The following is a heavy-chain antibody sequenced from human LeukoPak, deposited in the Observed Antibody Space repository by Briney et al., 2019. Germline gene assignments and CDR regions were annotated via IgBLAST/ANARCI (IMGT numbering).Heavy chain of an antibody. CDR2: IYYSGST. J-gene: IGHJ4*02. Sequence: SETLSLTCTVSGGSISSYYWSWIRQPPGKGLEWIGYIYYSGSTNYNPSLKSRVTISVDTSKNQFSLKLSSVTAADTAVYYCARGYGSGSYYTWDYWGQGTLVTVSS. D-gene: IGHD3-10*01. CDR1: GGSISSYY. CDR3: ARGYGSGSYYTWDY. V-gene: IGHV4-59*08.